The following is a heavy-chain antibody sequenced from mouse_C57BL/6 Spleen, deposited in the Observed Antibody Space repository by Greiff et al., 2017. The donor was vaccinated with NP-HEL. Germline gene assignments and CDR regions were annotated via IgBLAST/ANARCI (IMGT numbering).Heavy chain of an antibody. CDR3: AYGNSYAMDY. Sequence: QVQLQQSGPELVKPGASVKISCKASGYSFTSYYIHWVKQRPGQGLEWIGWIYPGSGNTKYNEKFKGKATLTADTSSSTAYMQLSSLTSEDSAVYYCAYGNSYAMDYWGQGTSVTVSS. CDR1: GYSFTSYY. J-gene: IGHJ4*01. V-gene: IGHV1-66*01. CDR2: IYPGSGNT. D-gene: IGHD2-1*01.